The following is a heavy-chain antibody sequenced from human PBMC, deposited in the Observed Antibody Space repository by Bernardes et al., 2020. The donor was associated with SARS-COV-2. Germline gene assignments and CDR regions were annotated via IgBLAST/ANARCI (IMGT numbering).Heavy chain of an antibody. V-gene: IGHV3-21*01. J-gene: IGHJ5*02. CDR1: GFTFSSYT. D-gene: IGHD7-27*01. CDR2: IIGSSSYI. CDR3: TKGRTGA. Sequence: GGSLRLSCIASGFTFSSYTMNWVRQAPGKGLEWVSSIIGSSSYINYAGSVKGRFTISRDNANNSLYLQISSLRAEDTAVYYCTKGRTGAWGQGTLVTVSS.